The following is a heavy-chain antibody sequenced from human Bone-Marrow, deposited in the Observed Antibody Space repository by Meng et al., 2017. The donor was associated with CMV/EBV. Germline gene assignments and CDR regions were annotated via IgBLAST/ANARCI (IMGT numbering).Heavy chain of an antibody. Sequence: SCAVSGFSFGRHEMNWVRQAPGKGREWVSYITTSGSIIYYADSVKGRFTLSRDNAKSSLYLQMNSLRVEDTVVYYCARAIHCSSHDCYSGVWLGFDYWGQGTLVTVYS. V-gene: IGHV3-48*03. CDR2: ITTSGSII. CDR1: GFSFGRHE. D-gene: IGHD2-2*02. CDR3: ARAIHCSSHDCYSGVWLGFDY. J-gene: IGHJ4*02.